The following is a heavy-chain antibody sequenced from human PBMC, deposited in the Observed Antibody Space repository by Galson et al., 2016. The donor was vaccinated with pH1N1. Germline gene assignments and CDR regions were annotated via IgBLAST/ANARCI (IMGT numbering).Heavy chain of an antibody. CDR2: ISWNSGSI. J-gene: IGHJ4*02. V-gene: IGHV3-9*01. D-gene: IGHD1-7*01. Sequence: SLRLSCAASGFTFNGYGMHWVRQAPGKGLEWVSSISWNSGSIVYADSVKGRFTTSRDNAKNSLYLQMNSLRGEDTALYYSAKDMNLELREGALDYWGQGALVTVSS. CDR1: GFTFNGYG. CDR3: AKDMNLELREGALDY.